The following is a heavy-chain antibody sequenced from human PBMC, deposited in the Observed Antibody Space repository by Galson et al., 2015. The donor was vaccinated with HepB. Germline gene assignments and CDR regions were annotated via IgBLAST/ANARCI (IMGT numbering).Heavy chain of an antibody. CDR3: VREMAIAAPASFDL. J-gene: IGHJ4*01. V-gene: IGHV3-33*01. CDR1: GFTFNRYG. Sequence: SLRLSCAVSGFTFNRYGMHWVRQAPGKGLEWVALIWANGSNRYYSNSVMGRFTNSRDNSKNTLYLEMNSLRAEDTAVYYCVREMAIAAPASFDLWGHGTLVTVSS. D-gene: IGHD6-25*01. CDR2: IWANGSNR.